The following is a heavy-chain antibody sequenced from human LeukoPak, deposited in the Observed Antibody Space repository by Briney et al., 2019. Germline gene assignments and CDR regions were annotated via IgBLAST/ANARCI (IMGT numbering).Heavy chain of an antibody. CDR3: ARVQSRLSWFDP. J-gene: IGHJ5*02. CDR2: INHSGST. V-gene: IGHV4-34*01. Sequence: TSETLSLTCTVSGGSISSYYWSWIRQPAGKGLEWIGEINHSGSTNYNPSLKSRVTISVDTSKNQFSLKLSSVTAADTAVYYCARVQSRLSWFDPWGQGTLVTVSS. CDR1: GGSISSYY.